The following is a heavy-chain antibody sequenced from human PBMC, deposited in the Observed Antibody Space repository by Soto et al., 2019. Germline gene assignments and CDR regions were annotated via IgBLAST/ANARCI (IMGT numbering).Heavy chain of an antibody. J-gene: IGHJ4*02. D-gene: IGHD6-19*01. CDR1: GGTFSSYT. CDR2: IIPILGIA. V-gene: IGHV1-69*02. Sequence: ASVKVSFKASGGTFSSYTISWVRQAPGQGLEWMGRIIPILGIANYAQKFQGRVTITADKSTSTAYMELSSLRSEDTAVYYCARGSGWYGGDYWGQGTLVTVSS. CDR3: ARGSGWYGGDY.